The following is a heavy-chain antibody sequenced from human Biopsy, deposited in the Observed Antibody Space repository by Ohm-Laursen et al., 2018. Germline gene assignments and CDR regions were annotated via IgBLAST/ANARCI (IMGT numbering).Heavy chain of an antibody. V-gene: IGHV3-74*03. Sequence: SLRLSCTASGFTFSRSVMHWVRQAPGKGLMWVSRIHGDERSATYAEPVKGRVTISRDNSKSTLFLQMDSLRVDDTAVYHCARDPGQDGAIDFWGQGTLVTVSS. J-gene: IGHJ4*02. CDR1: GFTFSRSV. CDR2: IHGDERSA. D-gene: IGHD4/OR15-4a*01. CDR3: ARDPGQDGAIDF.